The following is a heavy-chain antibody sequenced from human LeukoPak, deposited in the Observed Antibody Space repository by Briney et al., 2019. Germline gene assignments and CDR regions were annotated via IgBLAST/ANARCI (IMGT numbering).Heavy chain of an antibody. CDR1: GFSVSNNY. V-gene: IGHV3-11*04. D-gene: IGHD3-16*01. CDR3: AREWGNNWFDP. J-gene: IGHJ5*02. CDR2: ISSSGSTI. Sequence: PGGSLRLSCAASGFSVSNNYMSWVRQAPGKGLEWVSYISSSGSTIYYADSVKGRFTISRDNAKNSLYLQMNSLRAEDTAVYYCAREWGNNWFDPWGQGTLVTVSS.